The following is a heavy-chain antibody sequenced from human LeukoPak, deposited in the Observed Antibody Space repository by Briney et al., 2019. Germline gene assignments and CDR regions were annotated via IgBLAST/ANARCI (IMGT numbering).Heavy chain of an antibody. D-gene: IGHD3-10*01. J-gene: IGHJ5*02. Sequence: SETLSLTCAVYGGSFSGYYWGWIRQPPGKGLEWIGSIYYSGSPYYNPSLKSRVTISVDTSKKQFSLKLSSVTAADTAVYYCARHVGFITMVRGVINNNWFDPWGQGALVTVSS. CDR1: GGSFSGYY. CDR3: ARHVGFITMVRGVINNNWFDP. V-gene: IGHV4-39*01. CDR2: IYYSGSP.